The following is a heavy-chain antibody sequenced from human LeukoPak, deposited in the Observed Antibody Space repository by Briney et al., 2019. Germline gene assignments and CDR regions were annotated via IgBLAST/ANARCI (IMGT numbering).Heavy chain of an antibody. V-gene: IGHV4-59*08. Sequence: SETLSLTCSVSGGSVSSNYWAWLRQPPGKGPEWIGYIYHSGYAKYNPSFKSRDTMSVDTSKSQFSLQLTSVTAADTAVYYCARHNIASDGARLFDFWGRGTLVAVSS. CDR1: GGSVSSNY. CDR2: IYHSGYA. D-gene: IGHD4-17*01. CDR3: ARHNIASDGARLFDF. J-gene: IGHJ4*02.